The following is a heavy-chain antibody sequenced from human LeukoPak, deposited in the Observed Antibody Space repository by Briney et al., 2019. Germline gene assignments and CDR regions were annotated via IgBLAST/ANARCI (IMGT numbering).Heavy chain of an antibody. D-gene: IGHD3-10*01. Sequence: QPGGSLRLSCAASGFTFSSYAMSWVRQAPGKGLEWVSAISGSGGSTYYADSVKGRITISRDNSKNTLYLQMHSPRAEDTAVYYSAKGMVRGALTGFDDRGQGTLVTVSS. CDR1: GFTFSSYA. CDR2: ISGSGGST. V-gene: IGHV3-23*01. J-gene: IGHJ4*02. CDR3: AKGMVRGALTGFDD.